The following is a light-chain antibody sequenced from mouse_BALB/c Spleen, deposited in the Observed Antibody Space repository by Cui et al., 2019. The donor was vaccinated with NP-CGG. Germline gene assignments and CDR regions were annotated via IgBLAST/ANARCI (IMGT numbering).Light chain of an antibody. CDR2: GTN. Sequence: HAVVNHESAITTSPGETVTLTCRSSTGAVTTSNYANWVQEKPDHLFTGLIGGTNNRVPGVPARFSGSLIGDKAALTITGAQTEDEAIYFCALWYSNHWVFGGGTKLTVL. V-gene: IGLV1*01. J-gene: IGLJ1*01. CDR1: TGAVTTSNY. CDR3: ALWYSNHWV.